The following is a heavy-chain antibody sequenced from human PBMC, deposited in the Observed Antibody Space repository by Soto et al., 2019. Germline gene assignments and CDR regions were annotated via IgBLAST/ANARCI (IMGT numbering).Heavy chain of an antibody. D-gene: IGHD5-12*01. V-gene: IGHV3-23*01. CDR2: ISGSGGST. CDR1: GFTFSSYA. Sequence: PGGSLRLSCAASGFTFSSYAMSWVRQAPGKGLEWVSAISGSGGSTYYADSVKGRFTISRDNSKNTLYLQMNSLRAEDTALYYCAISYMVAPEHCFDYWGQATLLTVCS. J-gene: IGHJ4*02. CDR3: AISYMVAPEHCFDY.